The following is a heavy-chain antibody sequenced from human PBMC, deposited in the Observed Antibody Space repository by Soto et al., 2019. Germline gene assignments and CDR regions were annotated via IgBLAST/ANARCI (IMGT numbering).Heavy chain of an antibody. J-gene: IGHJ5*02. CDR1: GFTFSQFN. V-gene: IGHV3-48*02. D-gene: IGHD3-16*01. CDR3: ARDGGNWFGP. CDR2: ISKDSTTM. Sequence: GGSLRLSCAISGFTFSQFNMNWVRQAPGKGLEWVAFISKDSTTMYYAASVKGRFTVSRDNAVNSLNLQMNSLRDDDTAVYYCARDGGNWFGPWGQGTLVTVSS.